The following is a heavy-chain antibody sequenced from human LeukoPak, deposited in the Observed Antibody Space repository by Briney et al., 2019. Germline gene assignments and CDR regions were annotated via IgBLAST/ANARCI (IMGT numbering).Heavy chain of an antibody. V-gene: IGHV4-59*08. CDR1: GGSISSYY. D-gene: IGHD5-24*01. J-gene: IGHJ4*02. Sequence: SETLSLTCTVSGGSISSYYWSWIRQPPGKGLEWIGYIYYSGSTNYNPPLKSRVTISVDMSKNQFSLKLSSVTAADTAVYYCARGDGYNSDYFDYWGQGTLVTVSS. CDR3: ARGDGYNSDYFDY. CDR2: IYYSGST.